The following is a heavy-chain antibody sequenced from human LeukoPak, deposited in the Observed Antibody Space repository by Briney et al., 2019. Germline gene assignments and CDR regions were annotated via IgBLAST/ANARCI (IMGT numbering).Heavy chain of an antibody. CDR3: ARLSYWVFEI. CDR1: GLTFSDYY. CDR2: IKFDGSEK. D-gene: IGHD2-21*01. Sequence: GGSLRLSCAASGLTFSDYYMSWIRQAPGKGLEWVANIKFDGSEKFYVDSVKGRFTISRDNAKNSLYLQMNSLRAEDTSVYFCARLSYWVFEIWGQGTMVTVSS. V-gene: IGHV3-7*01. J-gene: IGHJ3*02.